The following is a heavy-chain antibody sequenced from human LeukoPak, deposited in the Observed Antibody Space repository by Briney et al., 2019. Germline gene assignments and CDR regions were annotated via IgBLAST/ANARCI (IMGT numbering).Heavy chain of an antibody. CDR3: ASKNPRAYYFDY. J-gene: IGHJ4*02. Sequence: SETLSLTCTVSGGSISSYYWSWIRQPAGKGLEWIGTLYHSGFSWYNPSLKSRITTSVDTSKNQISLNLSSVTAADTAVYYCASKNPRAYYFDYWGQGILVTVSS. CDR1: GGSISSYY. V-gene: IGHV4-59*05. CDR2: LYHSGFS. D-gene: IGHD3-10*01.